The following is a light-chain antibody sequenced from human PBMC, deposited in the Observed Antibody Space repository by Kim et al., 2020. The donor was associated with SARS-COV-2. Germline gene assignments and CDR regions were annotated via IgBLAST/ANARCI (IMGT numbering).Light chain of an antibody. CDR3: QQYNNWRT. V-gene: IGKV3-15*01. J-gene: IGKJ2*01. CDR2: GAS. CDR1: QSVGNN. Sequence: EIVMTQSPATLSVSPGERATLSCRASQSVGNNLAWYQQKPGQAPRLLIYGASTRATGIPARFSGSGSGTEFTLTISSLQSEDFAFYYCQQYNNWRTFGQGTKLEF.